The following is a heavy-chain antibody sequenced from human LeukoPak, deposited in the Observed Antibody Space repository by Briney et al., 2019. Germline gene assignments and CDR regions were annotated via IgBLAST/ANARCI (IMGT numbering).Heavy chain of an antibody. D-gene: IGHD3-22*01. V-gene: IGHV3-48*01. J-gene: IGHJ4*02. CDR2: ISGGADPI. CDR3: ARGRRYSDSGYFYYDY. Sequence: GGSLRLSCVASGFSLSSYSINWVRQAPGKGLEWVSYISGGADPIYYADSVKGRFTISRDIGKNSLYLQMNSLRVEDTAVYYCARGRRYSDSGYFYYDYWGQGALVTVSS. CDR1: GFSLSSYS.